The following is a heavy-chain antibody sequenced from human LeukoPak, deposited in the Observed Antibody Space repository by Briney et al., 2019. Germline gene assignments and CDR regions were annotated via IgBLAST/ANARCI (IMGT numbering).Heavy chain of an antibody. CDR2: IYYSGST. CDR3: ARGSTWRDYYDSSGYPL. Sequence: PSETLSLTCTVSGGSISSYYWSWIRQPPGKGLEWIGYIYYSGSTNYNPSLKSRVTISVDTSKNQFSLKLSSVTAADTAVYYCARGSTWRDYYDSSGYPLWGQGTLVTVSS. CDR1: GGSISSYY. V-gene: IGHV4-59*01. J-gene: IGHJ4*02. D-gene: IGHD3-22*01.